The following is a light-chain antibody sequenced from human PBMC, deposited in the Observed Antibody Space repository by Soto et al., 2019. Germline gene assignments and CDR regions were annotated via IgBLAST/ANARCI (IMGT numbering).Light chain of an antibody. J-gene: IGLJ2*01. CDR1: SSNIGSNT. V-gene: IGLV1-44*01. Sequence: QSVLTQPPSVPGTPGQRVTISCSGSSSNIGSNTVNWYQQLPGTTPKLVMYSNTRRPSGVPDRFSASKSGTSVSLVISGLQSDDDAEYYCAAWDDSLNGMVFGGGTKLTVL. CDR2: SNT. CDR3: AAWDDSLNGMV.